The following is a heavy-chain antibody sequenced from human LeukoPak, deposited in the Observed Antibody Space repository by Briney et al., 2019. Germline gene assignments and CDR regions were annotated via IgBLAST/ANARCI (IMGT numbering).Heavy chain of an antibody. CDR2: INPSGGST. J-gene: IGHJ4*02. CDR3: AREFYDILTGDINFDY. Sequence: ASVKVSCKASGYTFTSYYMHWVRQAPGQGLEWMGIINPSGGSTSYAQKFQGGVTMTRDMSTSTVYMQLSSLRSEDTAVYYCAREFYDILTGDINFDYWGQGTLVTVSS. D-gene: IGHD3-9*01. CDR1: GYTFTSYY. V-gene: IGHV1-46*01.